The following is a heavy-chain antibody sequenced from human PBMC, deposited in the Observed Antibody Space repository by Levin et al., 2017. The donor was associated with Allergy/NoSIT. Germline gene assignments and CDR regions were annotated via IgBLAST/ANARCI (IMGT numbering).Heavy chain of an antibody. D-gene: IGHD3-22*01. J-gene: IGHJ6*02. CDR3: ARDWGWGWDRSKDPYYYYGRDV. CDR1: GFTFSDYY. V-gene: IGHV3-11*01. CDR2: ISSSGSTI. Sequence: GGSLRLSCAASGFTFSDYYMSWIRQAPGKGLEWVSYISSSGSTIYYADSVKGRFTISRDNAKNSLYLQMNSLRAEDTAVYYCARDWGWGWDRSKDPYYYYGRDVWGQGTTVTVSS.